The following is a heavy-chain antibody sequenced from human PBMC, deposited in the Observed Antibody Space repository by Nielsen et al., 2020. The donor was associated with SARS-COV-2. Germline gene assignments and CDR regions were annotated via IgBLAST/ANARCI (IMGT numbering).Heavy chain of an antibody. Sequence: GESLKISCAASGFTFSDYYMSWVRQAPGKGLDWVSYISTSSRTIYYADSVKGRFTISRDNAKNSLYLQMNSLRAEDTAVYYCARSEHYYDSSGYYPDYWGQGTLVTVSS. V-gene: IGHV3-11*04. CDR1: GFTFSDYY. D-gene: IGHD3-22*01. CDR3: ARSEHYYDSSGYYPDY. J-gene: IGHJ4*02. CDR2: ISTSSRTI.